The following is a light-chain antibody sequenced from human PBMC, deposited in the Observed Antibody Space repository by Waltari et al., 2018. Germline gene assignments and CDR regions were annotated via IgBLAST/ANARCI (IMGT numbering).Light chain of an antibody. CDR3: GSYTLINTIVV. Sequence: QSALTQPASVSGSPGQSITISCTGTSSDVGGYNYVSWYQQHPGKAPKLIIYEVSNRPSGVSSRFSGSKSGHTACLTISGLQAEDEADYFCGSYTLINTIVVFGTGTKVTVL. J-gene: IGLJ1*01. CDR2: EVS. V-gene: IGLV2-14*01. CDR1: SSDVGGYNY.